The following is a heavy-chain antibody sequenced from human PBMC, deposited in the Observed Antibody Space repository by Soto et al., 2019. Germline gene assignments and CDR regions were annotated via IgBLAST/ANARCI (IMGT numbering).Heavy chain of an antibody. J-gene: IGHJ4*02. V-gene: IGHV1-18*01. CDR3: ARHSTYYDILTGYYTGSYYFDY. CDR1: GYTFTSYG. D-gene: IGHD3-9*01. Sequence: ASVKVSCKASGYTFTSYGISWVRQAPGQGLEWMGCISAYIGNTNYAQKLQGRVTMTTDTSTSTAYMDLRSLRSDDTAVYYCARHSTYYDILTGYYTGSYYFDYWGQGTLVTVSS. CDR2: ISAYIGNT.